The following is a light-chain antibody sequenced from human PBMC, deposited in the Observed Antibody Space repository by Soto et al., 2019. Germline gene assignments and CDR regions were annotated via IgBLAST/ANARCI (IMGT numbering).Light chain of an antibody. V-gene: IGLV3-9*01. CDR1: NIGSKN. Sequence: SYELTQPLSVSVALGQTARITCGGNNIGSKNVHWYQQKPGQAPVLVIYRDSNRPSGIPERFSGSNSGNTATLTISRAQAGDEADYYCQVWDSSPRVFGGGTKLTVL. CDR3: QVWDSSPRV. CDR2: RDS. J-gene: IGLJ3*02.